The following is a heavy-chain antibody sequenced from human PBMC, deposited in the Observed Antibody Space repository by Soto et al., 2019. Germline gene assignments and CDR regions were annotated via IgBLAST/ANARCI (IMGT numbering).Heavy chain of an antibody. Sequence: ASVKVSCKASGYTFTSYGISWVRQAPGQGLEWMGWISVYNGNTNYAQKLQGRVTVTTDTSTSTAYMELRSLRSDDTAVYYCARDDCSGGNCYLDYWGQGTLVTVSS. CDR1: GYTFTSYG. CDR3: ARDDCSGGNCYLDY. CDR2: ISVYNGNT. V-gene: IGHV1-18*01. J-gene: IGHJ4*02. D-gene: IGHD2-15*01.